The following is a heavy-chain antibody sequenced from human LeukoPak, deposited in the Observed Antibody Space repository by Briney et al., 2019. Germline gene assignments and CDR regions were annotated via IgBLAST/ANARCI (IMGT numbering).Heavy chain of an antibody. CDR1: GFTFSNYA. CDR3: AKVVAGNIDYYFDY. J-gene: IGHJ4*02. Sequence: PVGSLRLSCAVSGFTFSNYAMSWVRQAPGKGLEWVAGISGTGGSTHYADSVKGRFTISRDNSKNTVYLQMRNLGVEHTAVYYCAKVVAGNIDYYFDYWGQGILVAVSS. D-gene: IGHD2/OR15-2a*01. CDR2: ISGTGGST. V-gene: IGHV3-23*01.